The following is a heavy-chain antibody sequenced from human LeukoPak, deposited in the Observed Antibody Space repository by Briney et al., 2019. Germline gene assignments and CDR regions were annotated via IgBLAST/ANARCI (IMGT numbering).Heavy chain of an antibody. D-gene: IGHD4-17*01. J-gene: IGHJ5*02. Sequence: SETLSLTCTVSGGSISSGDYYWSWIRQPPGKGLEWIGYIYYSGSTYYNPSLKSRVTISVDTSKNQFSLKLSSVTAADTAVYYWARDRYGDYSGNWFDPWGQGTLVTVSS. CDR3: ARDRYGDYSGNWFDP. CDR2: IYYSGST. V-gene: IGHV4-30-4*08. CDR1: GGSISSGDYY.